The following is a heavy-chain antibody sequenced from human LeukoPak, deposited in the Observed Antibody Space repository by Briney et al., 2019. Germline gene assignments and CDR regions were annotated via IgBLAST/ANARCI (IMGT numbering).Heavy chain of an antibody. CDR3: ARDLSGSFVGHWFDP. V-gene: IGHV1-2*02. D-gene: IGHD1-26*01. CDR2: INPKSGDT. Sequence: ASVKVSCKASGYTFTDYYVHWVRQAPGQGLEWMGWINPKSGDTKYAQNFQGRVTMTRDTSTSTAYMEMSRLRSDDTAMYYCARDLSGSFVGHWFDPWGQGTLVTVSS. J-gene: IGHJ5*02. CDR1: GYTFTDYY.